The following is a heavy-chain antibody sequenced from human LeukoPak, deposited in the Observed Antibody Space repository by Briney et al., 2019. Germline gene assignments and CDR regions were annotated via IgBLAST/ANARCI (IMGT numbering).Heavy chain of an antibody. CDR3: ARDATRGGDNDY. CDR1: GFIFSQYS. CDR2: IRSSSET. J-gene: IGHJ4*02. D-gene: IGHD2-21*02. V-gene: IGHV3-48*01. Sequence: PGGSLRLSCAASGFIFSQYSMNWVRQAPGKGLEWVSHIRSSSETFYADSVKGRFTISRDNARNSLYLQMNSLRAEDTAVYYCARDATRGGDNDYWGQGTRVIVSS.